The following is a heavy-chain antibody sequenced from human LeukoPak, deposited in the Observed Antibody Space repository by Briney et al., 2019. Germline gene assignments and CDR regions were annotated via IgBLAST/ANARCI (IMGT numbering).Heavy chain of an antibody. CDR2: ISAYNGNT. D-gene: IGHD2-15*01. J-gene: IGHJ4*02. Sequence: GASVKVSCKASGYTFTSYGISWVRQAPGQGLEWMGWISAYNGNTNYAQRLQGRVTMTTDTSTSTAYMELRSLGSDDTAVYYCAREGCSGGSCYSRPIDYWGQGTLVTVSS. V-gene: IGHV1-18*01. CDR3: AREGCSGGSCYSRPIDY. CDR1: GYTFTSYG.